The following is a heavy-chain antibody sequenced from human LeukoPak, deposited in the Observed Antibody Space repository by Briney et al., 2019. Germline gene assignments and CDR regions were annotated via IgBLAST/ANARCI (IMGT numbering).Heavy chain of an antibody. V-gene: IGHV4-59*08. D-gene: IGHD2-15*01. Sequence: PSETLSLTCAVYGGSFSGYYWSWIRQPPGKGLEWIGYISQNGYTKYTPSLKSRVTISRDTSENQFSLILSSVTAADTAVYYCTRHDVVAVIGHGMAVWGQGTTVTVSS. CDR2: ISQNGYT. CDR3: TRHDVVAVIGHGMAV. J-gene: IGHJ6*02. CDR1: GGSFSGYY.